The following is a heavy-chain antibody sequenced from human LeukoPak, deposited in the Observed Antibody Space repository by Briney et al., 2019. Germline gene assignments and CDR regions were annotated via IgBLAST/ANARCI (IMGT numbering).Heavy chain of an antibody. CDR3: ASNTNYYENTGHYVLDS. J-gene: IGHJ5*01. CDR2: IIPILGTA. Sequence: SVKVSCKASGGTFSTYATSWVRQAPGQGLEWMGGIIPILGTANYAQEFKGRVTITADEFTGTAYMELSSLRSEDTAVFYCASNTNYYENTGHYVLDSWGQGTLVTVSS. V-gene: IGHV1-69*13. D-gene: IGHD3-22*01. CDR1: GGTFSTYA.